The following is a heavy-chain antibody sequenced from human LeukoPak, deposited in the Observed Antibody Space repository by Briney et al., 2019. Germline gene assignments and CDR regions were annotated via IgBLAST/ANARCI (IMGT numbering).Heavy chain of an antibody. CDR3: SREASEAFDI. CDR1: GFIFSNYG. CDR2: IRYDGNLQ. V-gene: IGHV3-30*02. J-gene: IGHJ3*02. Sequence: GGSLTLSCAASGFIFSNYGMHWVRQVPGKGLEWVAVIRYDGNLQYYADPVKGRFTVSQDNFKDTLYLHMNGLRPEDSAVYYCSREASEAFDIWGQGSMVTVS.